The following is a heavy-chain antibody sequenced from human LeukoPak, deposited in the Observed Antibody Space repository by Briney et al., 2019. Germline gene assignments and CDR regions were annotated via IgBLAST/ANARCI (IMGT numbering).Heavy chain of an antibody. CDR2: IYSGGST. D-gene: IGHD2-15*01. Sequence: GGSLRLSCAASGFTVSSNYMSWVRQAPRKGLEWVSVIYSGGSTYYADSVKGRFTISRDNSKNTLYLQMNSLRAEDTAVYYCARAVGRDYYYYGMDVWGQGTTVTVSS. CDR3: ARAVGRDYYYYGMDV. V-gene: IGHV3-53*01. CDR1: GFTVSSNY. J-gene: IGHJ6*02.